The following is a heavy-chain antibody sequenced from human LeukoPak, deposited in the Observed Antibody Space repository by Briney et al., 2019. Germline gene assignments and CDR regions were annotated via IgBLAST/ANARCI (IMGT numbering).Heavy chain of an antibody. J-gene: IGHJ6*03. D-gene: IGHD1-1*01. CDR2: IIPIFGTA. V-gene: IGHV1-69*13. CDR1: GYTFTGYY. CDR3: ARGVPSRYYYMDV. Sequence: ASVKVSCKASGYTFTGYYRHGVGQAPGQGLDWMGGIIPIFGTANYAQRFQGRVTITADESTSTACMELSSLRSEDTAVYYCARGVPSRYYYMDVWGKGTTVTISS.